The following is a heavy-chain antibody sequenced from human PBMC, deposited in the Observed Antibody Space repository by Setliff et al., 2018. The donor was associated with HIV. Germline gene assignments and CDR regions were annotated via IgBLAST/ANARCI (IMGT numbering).Heavy chain of an antibody. J-gene: IGHJ3*01. Sequence: GASVKVSCKASGYTFTAYYIHWVRQAPGHELQLMGRIEPGSGGTNYIQKFQGRVTITRDTSIYTVYMELTGLTSDDTAVYYCARQDHSSVNTGSLYAFDVWGQGTMVTVSS. V-gene: IGHV1-2*06. CDR3: ARQDHSSVNTGSLYAFDV. CDR1: GYTFTAYY. CDR2: IEPGSGGT. D-gene: IGHD2-8*02.